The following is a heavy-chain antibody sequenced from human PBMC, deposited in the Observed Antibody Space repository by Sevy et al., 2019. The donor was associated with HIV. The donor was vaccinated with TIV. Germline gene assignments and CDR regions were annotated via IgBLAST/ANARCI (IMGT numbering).Heavy chain of an antibody. D-gene: IGHD3-3*01. CDR3: ARGSITIFGVVIVKDAFDI. Sequence: GGFLRLSCAASGFTFDDYGMSWVRQAPGKGLEWVSGINWNGGSTGYADSVKGRFTISRDNAKNSLYLQMISLRAEDTALYYCARGSITIFGVVIVKDAFDIWGQGTMVTVSS. J-gene: IGHJ3*02. CDR2: INWNGGST. CDR1: GFTFDDYG. V-gene: IGHV3-20*04.